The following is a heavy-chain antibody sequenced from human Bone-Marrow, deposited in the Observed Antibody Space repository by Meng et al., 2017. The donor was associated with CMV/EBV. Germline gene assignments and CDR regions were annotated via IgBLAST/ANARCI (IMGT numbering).Heavy chain of an antibody. CDR1: GFTFSSYW. D-gene: IGHD4-17*01. Sequence: GGSLRLSCAASGFTFSSYWTGWVRQAPGKGLEWVANIKQDGSEKYYVDSVKGRFTISRDNAKNSLYLQMNSLRAEDTAVYYCARDEGDYIPYYYYGMDVWGQGTTVTVSS. CDR2: IKQDGSEK. J-gene: IGHJ6*02. CDR3: ARDEGDYIPYYYYGMDV. V-gene: IGHV3-7*01.